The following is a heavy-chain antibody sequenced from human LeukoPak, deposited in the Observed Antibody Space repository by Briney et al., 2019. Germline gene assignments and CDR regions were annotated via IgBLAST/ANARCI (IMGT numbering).Heavy chain of an antibody. Sequence: SETLSLTCSVSGASISSYYWSWMRQPPGKGLEWIGYISNSGSTNYNPSLKSRVTISVHTSKNQFSLRLSSVTAADAAVYYCARSIVVAGIASDYYYYAMDVWGQGTTVAVSS. J-gene: IGHJ6*02. CDR3: ARSIVVAGIASDYYYYAMDV. CDR1: GASISSYY. CDR2: ISNSGST. D-gene: IGHD6-19*01. V-gene: IGHV4-59*08.